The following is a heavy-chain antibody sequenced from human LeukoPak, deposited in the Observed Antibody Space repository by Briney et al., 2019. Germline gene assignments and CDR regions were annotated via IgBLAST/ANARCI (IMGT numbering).Heavy chain of an antibody. V-gene: IGHV3-23*01. Sequence: EGSLRLSCEASGFTFSSYAMSWVRQAPGKGLEWVSAISGSGGSTFYADSVKGRFTISRDNSRNTLYLHMSSLRAEDTAVYYCTRDRDTSGYYSVPSGYWGQGSLVTVSS. CDR2: ISGSGGST. CDR3: TRDRDTSGYYSVPSGY. J-gene: IGHJ4*02. D-gene: IGHD3-22*01. CDR1: GFTFSSYA.